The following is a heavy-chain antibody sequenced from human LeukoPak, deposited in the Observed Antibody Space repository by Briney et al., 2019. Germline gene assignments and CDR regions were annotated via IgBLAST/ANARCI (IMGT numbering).Heavy chain of an antibody. V-gene: IGHV3-33*01. CDR2: TWYDGSKK. CDR3: ARVANITTFGMDV. J-gene: IGHJ6*02. D-gene: IGHD3-3*01. CDR1: GFPFSYYG. Sequence: PGGSLRLSCAASGFPFSYYGMHWVRNAPGKGLEGVALTWYDGSKKYIADSVRGRFTISKDNSKNTLYLQMNSLRAEDTAVYYCARVANITTFGMDVWGHGTTVTVSS.